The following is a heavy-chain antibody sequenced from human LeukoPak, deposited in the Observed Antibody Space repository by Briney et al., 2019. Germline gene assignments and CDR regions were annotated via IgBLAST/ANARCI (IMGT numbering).Heavy chain of an antibody. Sequence: VKVSCKASGYTFTGYYMHWVRQAPGQGLEWMGRINPDSGGTNYAQKFQGRVTMTRDTSISTAYMELSRLRSDDTAVYYCARYIGGPYSSLDYWGQGTLVTVSS. CDR3: ARYIGGPYSSLDY. V-gene: IGHV1-2*06. D-gene: IGHD6-19*01. J-gene: IGHJ4*02. CDR1: GYTFTGYY. CDR2: INPDSGGT.